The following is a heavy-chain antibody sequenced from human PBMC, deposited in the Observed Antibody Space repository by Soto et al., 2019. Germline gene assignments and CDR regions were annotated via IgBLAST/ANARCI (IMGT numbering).Heavy chain of an antibody. V-gene: IGHV3-7*03. CDR3: TRDAAYNRFDY. CDR2: IKEDGSAQ. D-gene: IGHD1-1*01. CDR1: GFTFSSSW. Sequence: EVHLVESGGGLVRRGGSLRLSCAASGFTFSSSWMCWVRQAPGKRLEWVANIKEDGSAQNYLDSVKGRFTISRDNAKNSLYLVMNSLRVEDTAVYYCTRDAAYNRFDYWGQGTLVTVSS. J-gene: IGHJ4*02.